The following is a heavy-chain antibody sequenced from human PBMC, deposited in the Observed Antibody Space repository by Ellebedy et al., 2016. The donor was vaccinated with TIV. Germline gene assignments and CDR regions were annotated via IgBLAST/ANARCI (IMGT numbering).Heavy chain of an antibody. CDR2: INHSGST. D-gene: IGHD5-12*01. CDR3: ARVGVATIFHYYYMDV. J-gene: IGHJ6*03. Sequence: SETLSLXCAVYGGSFSGYYWSWIRQPPGKGLEWIGEINHSGSTNYNPSLKSRVTISVDTSKNQFSLKLSSVTAADTAVYYCARVGVATIFHYYYMDVWGKGTTVTVSS. CDR1: GGSFSGYY. V-gene: IGHV4-34*01.